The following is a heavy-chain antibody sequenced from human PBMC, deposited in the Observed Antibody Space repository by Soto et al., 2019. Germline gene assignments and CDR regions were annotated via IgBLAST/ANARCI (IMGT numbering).Heavy chain of an antibody. D-gene: IGHD3-22*01. CDR1: GFSFSSYA. J-gene: IGHJ4*02. Sequence: VQLLESGGGLVQPGGSLRLSCAASGFSFSSYAMSWVRQAPGKGLEWVSAISGSGGSTYYADSVKGRFTISRDNSKNTLYLQMNSVRAEDTAVYYCAKGAAYYYDSSGYFDYWGQGTLVTVSS. CDR3: AKGAAYYYDSSGYFDY. CDR2: ISGSGGST. V-gene: IGHV3-23*01.